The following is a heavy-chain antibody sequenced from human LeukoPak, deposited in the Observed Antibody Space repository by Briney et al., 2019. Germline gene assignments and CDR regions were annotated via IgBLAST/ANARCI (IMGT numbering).Heavy chain of an antibody. V-gene: IGHV3-11*04. D-gene: IGHD6-13*01. CDR2: ISSSGSTI. J-gene: IGHJ4*02. Sequence: PGGSLRLSCAASGFTFSDYYMSWLRQAPGKGLEWVSYISSSGSTIYYADSVKGRFTISRDNAKNSLYLQMNSLRAEDTAVYYCARDLPHPGYSSSWPPRGGDYWGQGTLVTVSS. CDR3: ARDLPHPGYSSSWPPRGGDY. CDR1: GFTFSDYY.